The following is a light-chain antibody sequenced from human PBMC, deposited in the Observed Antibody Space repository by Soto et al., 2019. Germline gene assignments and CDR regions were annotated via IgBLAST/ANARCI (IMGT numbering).Light chain of an antibody. Sequence: QSALAQPPSASGTPGQRVTISCSGSTSNVGSNLASWYQQLPGSAPKLLIYNDYERPSGVPDRFSGSKSGTSASLGISGLRSEDEADYFCAVWDDSLSGVVFGGGTKQTVL. CDR3: AVWDDSLSGVV. CDR1: TSNVGSNL. V-gene: IGLV1-47*02. J-gene: IGLJ2*01. CDR2: NDY.